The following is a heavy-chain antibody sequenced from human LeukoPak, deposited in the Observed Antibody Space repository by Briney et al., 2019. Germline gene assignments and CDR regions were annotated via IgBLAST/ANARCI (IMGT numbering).Heavy chain of an antibody. Sequence: SETLSLTCVVSGGSMTNYFWHSIRQPAGKGLEWIGHISGNGNIDFNPSLNSRVTISLDKSQNQFSLKLNSVTAADTAIYYCARGGSSSWYPLMKWGQGTLVTVSS. D-gene: IGHD2-2*01. CDR1: GGSMTNYF. CDR3: ARGGSSSWYPLMK. CDR2: ISGNGNI. V-gene: IGHV4-59*10. J-gene: IGHJ4*02.